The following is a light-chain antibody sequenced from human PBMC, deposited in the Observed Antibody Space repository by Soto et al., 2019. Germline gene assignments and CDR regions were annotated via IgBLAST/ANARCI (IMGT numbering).Light chain of an antibody. J-gene: IGLJ1*01. CDR1: SSDLGTYNY. CDR3: CSYSSTSTYV. V-gene: IGLV2-14*03. Sequence: QSALTQPASVSGSPGQSVTISCTGSSSDLGTYNYVSWFQQHPGKAPRLMIFGVNNRPSGVSNRFSGSKSGNTASLTISGLQAEDEADYYCCSYSSTSTYVLGTGTKLTVL. CDR2: GVN.